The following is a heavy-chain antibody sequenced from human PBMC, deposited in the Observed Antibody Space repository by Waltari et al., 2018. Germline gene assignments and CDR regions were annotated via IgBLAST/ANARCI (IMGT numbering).Heavy chain of an antibody. CDR3: ARAWISLILGATSAFDI. D-gene: IGHD1-26*01. V-gene: IGHV4-34*01. CDR2: INHSGST. Sequence: QVQLQQWGAGQLKPSETRSLPCAVYGGSFGGYYWSWIRQHPGKGLEWIGEINHSGSTNYNPSLKSRVTISVDTSKNQFSLKLSSVTAADTAVYYCARAWISLILGATSAFDIWGQGTMVTVS. CDR1: GGSFGGYY. J-gene: IGHJ3*02.